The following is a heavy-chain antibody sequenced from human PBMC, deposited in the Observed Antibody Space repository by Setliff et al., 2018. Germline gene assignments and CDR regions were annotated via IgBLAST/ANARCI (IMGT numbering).Heavy chain of an antibody. Sequence: GGSLRLSCAASGFTFSSYSMNWVRQAPGKGLEWVSYISGCSSTIHYADSVKGRLTISRDNAKNSLYLQMNNPRAEDTAVYYCARVYSGYDPILYFDYWGQGTLVTVSS. CDR3: ARVYSGYDPILYFDY. J-gene: IGHJ4*02. CDR2: ISGCSSTI. V-gene: IGHV3-48*01. CDR1: GFTFSSYS. D-gene: IGHD5-12*01.